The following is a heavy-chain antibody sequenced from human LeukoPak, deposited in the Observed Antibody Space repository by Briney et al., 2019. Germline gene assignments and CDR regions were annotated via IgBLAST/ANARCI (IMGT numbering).Heavy chain of an antibody. CDR2: ISWNSGSI. CDR3: AKDMAEVTAAAAIDY. D-gene: IGHD6-13*01. CDR1: GFTFDDYA. V-gene: IGHV3-9*01. Sequence: GGSLRLSCAASGFTFDDYAMHWVRQAPGKGLEWVSGISWNSGSIGYADSVKGRFTISRDNAKNSLYLQMNSLRAEDTALYYCAKDMAEVTAAAAIDYWGQGTLVTVSS. J-gene: IGHJ4*02.